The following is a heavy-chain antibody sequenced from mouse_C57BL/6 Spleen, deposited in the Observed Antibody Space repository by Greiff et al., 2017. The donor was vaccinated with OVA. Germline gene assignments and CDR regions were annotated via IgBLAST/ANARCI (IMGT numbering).Heavy chain of an antibody. CDR1: GYTFTSYG. J-gene: IGHJ2*01. CDR3: ARDDYDVSYYFDD. V-gene: IGHV1-81*01. D-gene: IGHD2-4*01. Sequence: QVQLQQSGAELARPGASVKLSCKASGYTFTSYGISWVKQRPGQGLEWIGEIYPRSGNTYYNEKFKGKATLTADKSSSTAYMELRSLTSEDSAVYFCARDDYDVSYYFDDWGQGTTLTGSS. CDR2: IYPRSGNT.